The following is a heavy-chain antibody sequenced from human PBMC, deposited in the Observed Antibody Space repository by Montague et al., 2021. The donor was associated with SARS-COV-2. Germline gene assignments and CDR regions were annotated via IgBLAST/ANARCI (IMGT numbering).Heavy chain of an antibody. V-gene: IGHV4-34*04. CDR2: VNHRGTT. Sequence: SETLSLTCTVSGGSFSGYYWNWIRQSPGRGLEWNGEVNHRGTTNNNPYLTSRATIPVDASKDQFSLTLTSVTAADAAVYYCAGGGLNLLYGGHCFDYWGQGTLVTVSS. CDR3: AGGGLNLLYGGHCFDY. D-gene: IGHD2-2*02. CDR1: GGSFSGYY. J-gene: IGHJ4*02.